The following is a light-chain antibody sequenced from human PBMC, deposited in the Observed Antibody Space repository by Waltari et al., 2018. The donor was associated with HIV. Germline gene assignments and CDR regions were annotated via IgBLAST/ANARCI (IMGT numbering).Light chain of an antibody. CDR2: STN. Sequence: QSVLTQPPSASGTPGQRVTISCSGSRSNIGSNTVNWYQQLPGTAPKLLIYSTNQRPSGVPDRFSGSKSGTAASLAIRGLQSEDEADYYCAAWDDSLAWVFGGGTKLTVL. J-gene: IGLJ3*02. CDR1: RSNIGSNT. V-gene: IGLV1-44*01. CDR3: AAWDDSLAWV.